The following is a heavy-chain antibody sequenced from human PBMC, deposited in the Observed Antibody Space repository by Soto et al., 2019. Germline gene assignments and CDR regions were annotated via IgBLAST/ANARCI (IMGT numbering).Heavy chain of an antibody. CDR1: GYSVSSNSAA. CDR3: ARGSYYSGWV. CDR2: TYYRSKWYN. Sequence: SQTLSLTCAISGYSVSSNSAALNWIRQSPSRGLEWLGRTYYRSKWYNDYAVSVKSRITINPDTSKNQFSLQLNSVTPEDTAVYYCARGSYYSGWVWGQGTLVTVSS. J-gene: IGHJ4*02. V-gene: IGHV6-1*01. D-gene: IGHD6-19*01.